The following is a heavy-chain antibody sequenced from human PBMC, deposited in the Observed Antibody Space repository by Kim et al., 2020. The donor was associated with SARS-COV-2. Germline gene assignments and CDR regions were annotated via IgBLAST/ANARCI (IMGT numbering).Heavy chain of an antibody. J-gene: IGHJ5*02. CDR2: ISSSSYI. Sequence: GGSLRLSCAASGFTFSSYSMNWVRQAPGKGLEWVSSISSSSYIYYADSVKGRFTISRDNAKNSLYLQMNSLRAEDTAVYYCARDRVVVTAIPLNGFDPWGQGTLVTVSS. D-gene: IGHD2-21*02. CDR1: GFTFSSYS. V-gene: IGHV3-21*01. CDR3: ARDRVVVTAIPLNGFDP.